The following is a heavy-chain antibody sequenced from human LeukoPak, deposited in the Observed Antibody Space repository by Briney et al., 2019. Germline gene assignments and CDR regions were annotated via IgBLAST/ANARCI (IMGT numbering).Heavy chain of an antibody. CDR2: INPNSGGT. CDR1: GYTFTGYY. Sequence: ASVKVSCKASGYTFTGYYMHWVRQAPGQGLEWMGWINPNSGGTNYAQKFQGRVTMTRDTSISTAYMELSSLRSEDTAVYYCAISSKKRRSYAVVVVPAALDYWGQGTLVTVSS. V-gene: IGHV1-2*02. CDR3: AISSKKRRSYAVVVVPAALDY. D-gene: IGHD2-2*01. J-gene: IGHJ4*02.